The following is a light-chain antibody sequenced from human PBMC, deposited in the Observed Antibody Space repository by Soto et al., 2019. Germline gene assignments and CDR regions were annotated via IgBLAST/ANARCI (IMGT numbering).Light chain of an antibody. V-gene: IGLV1-44*01. Sequence: QSVLTQPPSASGTPGQRVTISCSGSSSNIGSNTVNWYQQLPGTAPKLHIYRNNQRPSGVPDRFSGSKSGTSASQAISGLQSEDEADYYCAAWDDSLNGYVVFGGGTQLTVL. J-gene: IGLJ2*01. CDR2: RNN. CDR1: SSNIGSNT. CDR3: AAWDDSLNGYVV.